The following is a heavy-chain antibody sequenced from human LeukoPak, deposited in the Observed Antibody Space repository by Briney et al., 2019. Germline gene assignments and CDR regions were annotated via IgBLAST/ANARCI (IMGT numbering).Heavy chain of an antibody. J-gene: IGHJ4*02. CDR1: GFTFSSYA. Sequence: PGGSLRLSCAASGFTFSSYAMSWVRQDPGKGLERVSAISGSGGSTYYADSVKGRFTISRDNSKNTLYLQMNSLRAEDTAVYYCAKPPYYYDSSGYYGPFDDWGQGTLVTVSS. D-gene: IGHD3-22*01. CDR3: AKPPYYYDSSGYYGPFDD. CDR2: ISGSGGST. V-gene: IGHV3-23*01.